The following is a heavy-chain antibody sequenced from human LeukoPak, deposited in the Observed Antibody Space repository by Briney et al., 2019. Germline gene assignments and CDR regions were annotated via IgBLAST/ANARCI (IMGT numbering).Heavy chain of an antibody. Sequence: GGSLRLSCAASAFTFSSYWMSWVRQAPGKGLEWVANIKQDGSEKYYVDSVKGRFTISRDNAKNSLYLQMNSLRAEDTAVYYCARDLWYSSGWYHYYYYYMDDWGKGTTVTVSS. V-gene: IGHV3-7*01. D-gene: IGHD6-19*01. J-gene: IGHJ6*03. CDR3: ARDLWYSSGWYHYYYYYMDD. CDR1: AFTFSSYW. CDR2: IKQDGSEK.